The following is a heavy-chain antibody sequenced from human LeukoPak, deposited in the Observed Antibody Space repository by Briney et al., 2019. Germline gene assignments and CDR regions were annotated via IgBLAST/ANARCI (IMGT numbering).Heavy chain of an antibody. Sequence: SVKVSCKASGGTFSSYAISWVRQAPGQGLERMGGIIPIFGTANYAQKFQGRVTITADESTSTAYMELSSLRSEDTAVYYCARAVDYDSSGYYIDYWGQGTLVTVSS. CDR1: GGTFSSYA. D-gene: IGHD3-22*01. J-gene: IGHJ4*02. CDR2: IIPIFGTA. V-gene: IGHV1-69*13. CDR3: ARAVDYDSSGYYIDY.